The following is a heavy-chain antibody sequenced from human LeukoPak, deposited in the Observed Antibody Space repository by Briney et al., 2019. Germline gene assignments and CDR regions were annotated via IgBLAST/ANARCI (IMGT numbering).Heavy chain of an antibody. Sequence: GGSLRLSCAASGFTFSSYGMHWVRQAPGKGLEWVAVISYDGSNKYYADSVKGRFTISRDNSKNTLYLQMNSLRAEDTAVYYCAKLVVGATTPVNDYWGQGTLVTVSS. J-gene: IGHJ4*02. D-gene: IGHD1-26*01. V-gene: IGHV3-30*18. CDR3: AKLVVGATTPVNDY. CDR2: ISYDGSNK. CDR1: GFTFSSYG.